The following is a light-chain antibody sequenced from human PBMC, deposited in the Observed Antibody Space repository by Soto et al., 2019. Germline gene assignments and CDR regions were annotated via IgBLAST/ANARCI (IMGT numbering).Light chain of an antibody. CDR2: DVS. Sequence: HSALTQPASVSGAPRQSVPHTHTRNSNEVGGYNFVSWYQQHPGKAPKLMIYDVSDRPSGVSNRFSASKSGNTASLTIPGLQADDQAAYYCCSYPTSSTPWVFGTGTKVTVL. J-gene: IGLJ1*01. CDR3: CSYPTSSTPWV. CDR1: SNEVGGYNF. V-gene: IGLV2-14*03.